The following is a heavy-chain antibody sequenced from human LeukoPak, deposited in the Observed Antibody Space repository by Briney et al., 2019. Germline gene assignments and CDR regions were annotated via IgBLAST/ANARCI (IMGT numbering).Heavy chain of an antibody. CDR2: TYPGDSDT. V-gene: IGHV5-51*01. D-gene: IGHD3-16*01. Sequence: GESLKISCKGSGYSFTSYWIGWVRRMPGKGLEWMGITYPGDSDTRYSPSFQGQVTISADKSISTAYLQWSSLKASDTAMYYCARAPHYDYVWGSPGAFDIWGQGTMVTVSS. CDR3: ARAPHYDYVWGSPGAFDI. J-gene: IGHJ3*02. CDR1: GYSFTSYW.